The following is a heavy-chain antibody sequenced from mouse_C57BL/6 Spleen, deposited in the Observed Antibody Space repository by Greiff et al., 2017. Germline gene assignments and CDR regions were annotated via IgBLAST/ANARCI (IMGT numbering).Heavy chain of an antibody. Sequence: VQLKESGGGLVKPGGSLKLSCAASGFTFSSYAMSWVRQTPEKRLEWVATISDGGSYTYYPDNVKGRFTISRDNAKNNLYLQMSHLKSEDTAMYYCARDRWVYYFDYWGQGTTLTVSS. J-gene: IGHJ2*01. V-gene: IGHV5-4*01. CDR2: ISDGGSYT. CDR1: GFTFSSYA. D-gene: IGHD4-1*01. CDR3: ARDRWVYYFDY.